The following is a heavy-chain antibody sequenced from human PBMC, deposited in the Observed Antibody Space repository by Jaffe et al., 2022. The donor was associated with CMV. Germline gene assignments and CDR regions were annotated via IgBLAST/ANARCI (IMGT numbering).Heavy chain of an antibody. Sequence: QVQLVQSGAEVKKPGSSVKVSCKASGGTFSSYAISWVRQAPGQGLEWMGGIIPIFGTANYAQKFQGRVTITADESTSTAYMELSSLRSEDTAVYYCARCRVRDSSGYYYGTPDDAFDIWGQGTMVTVSS. CDR1: GGTFSSYA. CDR3: ARCRVRDSSGYYYGTPDDAFDI. J-gene: IGHJ3*02. CDR2: IIPIFGTA. V-gene: IGHV1-69*01. D-gene: IGHD3-22*01.